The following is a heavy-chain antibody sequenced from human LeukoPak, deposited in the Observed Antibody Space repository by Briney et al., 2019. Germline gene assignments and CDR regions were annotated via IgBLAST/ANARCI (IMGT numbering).Heavy chain of an antibody. Sequence: PGRSLRLSCAASGXSFSSYGMHWVRQAPGKGLEWVALIWGDGSNKFHADSVKGRFIISRDNSKNMLFLQMNSLRAEDTAVYYCARDRAGEYGMDVWGQGTTVTVSS. CDR3: ARDRAGEYGMDV. D-gene: IGHD3-16*01. CDR1: GXSFSSYG. V-gene: IGHV3-33*01. CDR2: IWGDGSNK. J-gene: IGHJ6*02.